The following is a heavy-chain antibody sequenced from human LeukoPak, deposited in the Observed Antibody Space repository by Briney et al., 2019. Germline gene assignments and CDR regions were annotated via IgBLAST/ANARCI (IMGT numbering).Heavy chain of an antibody. CDR3: VVGYCSSTSCYPIDY. D-gene: IGHD2-2*01. Sequence: PGGSLRLSCAASGFTFSSYSMNWVRQAPGKGLEWVSSISSSSSYIYYADSVKGRFTISRDNAKNSLYLQMNSLRAEDTAVYYCVVGYCSSTSCYPIDYWGQGTLVTVSS. CDR2: ISSSSSYI. J-gene: IGHJ4*02. V-gene: IGHV3-21*01. CDR1: GFTFSSYS.